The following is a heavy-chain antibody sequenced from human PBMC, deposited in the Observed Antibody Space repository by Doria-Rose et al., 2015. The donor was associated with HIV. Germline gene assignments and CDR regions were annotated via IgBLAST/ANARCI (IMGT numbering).Heavy chain of an antibody. Sequence: VQLQESGPGLVKPAETLSLTCTVSGGSISSYYWNWIRQPPGKGLEWIGYIYSRGSTHYNPPLKSRVTISIDTSKNQFSLKLSSVTAADTAVYYCARFRPSRGIYYSLDVWGKGTTVTVSS. CDR3: ARFRPSRGIYYSLDV. J-gene: IGHJ6*03. V-gene: IGHV4-4*09. D-gene: IGHD3-10*01. CDR2: IYSRGST. CDR1: GGSISSYY.